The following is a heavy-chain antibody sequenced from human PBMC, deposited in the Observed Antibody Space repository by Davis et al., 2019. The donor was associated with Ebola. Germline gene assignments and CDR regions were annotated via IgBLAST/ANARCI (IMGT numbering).Heavy chain of an antibody. Sequence: ASVKVSCKASGYTFTSYGISWVRQAPGQGLEWMGWISAYNGNTNYAQKLQGRVTMTTDTSTSTAYMELRSLRSGDTAVYYCARGITMVRGVTPMDVWGQGTTVTVSS. D-gene: IGHD3-10*01. CDR2: ISAYNGNT. J-gene: IGHJ6*02. CDR1: GYTFTSYG. CDR3: ARGITMVRGVTPMDV. V-gene: IGHV1-18*01.